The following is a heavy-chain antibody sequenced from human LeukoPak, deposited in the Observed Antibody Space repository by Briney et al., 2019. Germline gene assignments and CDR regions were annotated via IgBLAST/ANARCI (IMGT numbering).Heavy chain of an antibody. Sequence: SETLSLTCTVSGDSISSNNYYWGWIRQPPGKGLEWIGNIYYSETSSYNPSLNSRVTISVDTPKNQFSLKLTSVIAAETTVYYCATYDSSGYYSGCWGQGTLVTVSS. CDR1: GDSISSNNYY. CDR3: ATYDSSGYYSGC. V-gene: IGHV4-39*07. D-gene: IGHD3-22*01. CDR2: IYYSETS. J-gene: IGHJ4*02.